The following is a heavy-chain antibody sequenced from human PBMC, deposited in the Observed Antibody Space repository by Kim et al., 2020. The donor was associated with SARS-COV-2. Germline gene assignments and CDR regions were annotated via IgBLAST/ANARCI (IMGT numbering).Heavy chain of an antibody. V-gene: IGHV3-9*01. CDR3: TKDSRGYPGYCSSITCFELEY. D-gene: IGHD2-2*01. CDR2: ISWNSATI. CDR1: GFTFGDYA. Sequence: GGSLRLSCAASGFTFGDYAMHWVRQVPGKGLEWVSGISWNSATIESADSVKGRFSIARDNRKSSLYLQMDSLRPEDTGFYYCTKDSRGYPGYCSSITCFELEYWGRGVLVTVAS. J-gene: IGHJ4*01.